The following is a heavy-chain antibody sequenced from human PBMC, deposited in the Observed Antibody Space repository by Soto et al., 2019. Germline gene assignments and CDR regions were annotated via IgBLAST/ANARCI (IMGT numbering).Heavy chain of an antibody. D-gene: IGHD2-8*01. J-gene: IGHJ4*02. Sequence: QMQLVESGGGVVQPGRSLKLSCAASAFTFNNYAMHWVRQAPGKGLEWVAVIADDGSNKYYANSVKGRFTISRDNSKNTLSLQMNSLRPEDTAVYYCATLFYDWGQGTLVAVSS. CDR1: AFTFNNYA. CDR2: IADDGSNK. CDR3: ATLFYD. V-gene: IGHV3-30-3*01.